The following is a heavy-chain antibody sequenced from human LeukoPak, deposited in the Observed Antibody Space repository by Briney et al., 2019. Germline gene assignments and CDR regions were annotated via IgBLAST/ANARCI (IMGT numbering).Heavy chain of an antibody. D-gene: IGHD2-21*01. V-gene: IGHV4-4*07. CDR1: GDSINNYY. J-gene: IGHJ4*02. CDR2: INASGRT. CDR3: AREYGDFDY. Sequence: SETLSLTCTVSGDSINNYYWSWIRQPAGKGLEWIGRINASGRTNYNSALKRRVTISIDTSRNQFSLKVKSVTAADTAVYYCAREYGDFDYWGQGTLVTVSS.